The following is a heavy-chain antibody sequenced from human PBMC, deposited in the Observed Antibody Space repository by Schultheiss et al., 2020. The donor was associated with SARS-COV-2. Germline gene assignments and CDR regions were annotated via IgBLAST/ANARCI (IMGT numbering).Heavy chain of an antibody. CDR2: ISSSGGST. D-gene: IGHD3-22*01. V-gene: IGHV3-23*01. CDR3: TRHVTMIVVDSNDAFDI. Sequence: GESLKISCAASGFTFSSYAMSWVRQAPGKGLEWVSAISSSGGSTYYADSVKGRFTISRDNSKNTAYLQMNSLKTEDTAVYYCTRHVTMIVVDSNDAFDIWGQGTMVTVSS. J-gene: IGHJ3*02. CDR1: GFTFSSYA.